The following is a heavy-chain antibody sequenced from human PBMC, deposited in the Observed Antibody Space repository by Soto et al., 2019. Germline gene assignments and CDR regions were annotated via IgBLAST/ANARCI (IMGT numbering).Heavy chain of an antibody. V-gene: IGHV3-23*01. Sequence: PGGSLRLSCSASGFTFSNYAMSWVRQSPGKGLEWVSGVSSTGTSPYYAGSVQGRFTISRDNSKNMFYLQMKSLRAEDTAIYYCAKARPSGGYYYVEAFDVWGQGTMVTASS. J-gene: IGHJ3*01. CDR3: AKARPSGGYYYVEAFDV. CDR1: GFTFSNYA. CDR2: VSSTGTSP. D-gene: IGHD3-22*01.